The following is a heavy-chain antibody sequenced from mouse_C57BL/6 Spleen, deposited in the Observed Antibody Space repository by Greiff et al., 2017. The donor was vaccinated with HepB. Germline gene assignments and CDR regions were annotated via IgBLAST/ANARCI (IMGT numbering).Heavy chain of an antibody. V-gene: IGHV3-6*01. CDR2: ISYDGSN. J-gene: IGHJ3*01. CDR1: GYSITSGYY. CDR3: AREEVWFAY. Sequence: EVKLQESGPGLVKPSQSLSLTCSVTGYSITSGYYWNWIRQFPGNKLEWMGYISYDGSNNYNPSLKNRISITRDTSKNQFFLKLNSVTTEDTATYYCAREEVWFAYWGQGTLVTVSA.